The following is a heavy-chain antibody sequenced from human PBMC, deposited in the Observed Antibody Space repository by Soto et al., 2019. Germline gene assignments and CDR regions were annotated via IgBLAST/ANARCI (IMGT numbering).Heavy chain of an antibody. V-gene: IGHV3-23*01. Sequence: GGSLRLSCAASGFTFYSYAMSWVRQAPGKGLEWVSAISGSAGSTYYADFVKGRFTISRDNSKNTLYLQMNSLTAEDTAIYYCAKDLTGYSSSSFDYLGQGTLVTVSS. J-gene: IGHJ4*02. D-gene: IGHD6-6*01. CDR1: GFTFYSYA. CDR3: AKDLTGYSSSSFDY. CDR2: ISGSAGST.